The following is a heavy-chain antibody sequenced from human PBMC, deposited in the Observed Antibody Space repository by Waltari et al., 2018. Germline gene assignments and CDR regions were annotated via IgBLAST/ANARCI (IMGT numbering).Heavy chain of an antibody. CDR1: GYPFTSYG. D-gene: IGHD3-10*01. Sequence: QVQLVQSGAEVKKPGASVKVSCKASGYPFTSYGISWVRQAPGQGLEWMGWINPYNGNTKYIERLQGRVTLTTDTSTNTAYMELRSLRSDDTAMYDCARDPFAPFYWGQGTLVTVSS. V-gene: IGHV1-18*01. CDR3: ARDPFAPFY. J-gene: IGHJ4*02. CDR2: INPYNGNT.